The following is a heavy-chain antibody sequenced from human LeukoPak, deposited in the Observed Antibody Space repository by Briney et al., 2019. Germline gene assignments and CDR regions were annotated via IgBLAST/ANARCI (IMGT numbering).Heavy chain of an antibody. J-gene: IGHJ4*02. CDR2: ISGSGGST. V-gene: IGHV3-23*01. CDR1: GFTFSSYA. Sequence: GGSLRLSCAASGFTFSSYALSWVRQAPGKGLEWVSAISGSGGSTYYAHSVKGRFTISRDNSKNTLYLQMNSLRAEDTAVYYCAKASYGSGSYYFDYWGQGTLVTVSS. D-gene: IGHD3-10*01. CDR3: AKASYGSGSYYFDY.